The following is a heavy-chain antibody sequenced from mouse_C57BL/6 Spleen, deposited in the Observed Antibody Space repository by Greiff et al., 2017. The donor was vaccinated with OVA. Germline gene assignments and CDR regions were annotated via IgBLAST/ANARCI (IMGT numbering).Heavy chain of an antibody. Sequence: VQLKQSGPGLVQPSQSLSITCTVSGFSLTSYGVHWVRQSPGKGLEWLGVIWSGGSTDYNAAFISRLSISKDNSKSQVFFKMNSLQADDTAIYYCAREDLLDVWGTGTTVTVSS. D-gene: IGHD2-1*01. V-gene: IGHV2-2*01. CDR1: GFSLTSYG. CDR2: IWSGGST. J-gene: IGHJ1*03. CDR3: AREDLLDV.